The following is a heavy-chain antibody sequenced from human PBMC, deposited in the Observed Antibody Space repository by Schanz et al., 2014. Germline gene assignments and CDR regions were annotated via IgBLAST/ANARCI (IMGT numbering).Heavy chain of an antibody. CDR1: GFTFNYAW. D-gene: IGHD3-10*01. Sequence: ESGGGLVKPGGSLRLSCAASGFTFNYAWMNWVRQAPGKGLEWVARIKSESDGGTTDYAAPVQGRFTISRDDSKSTLYLQMNSLKTEDTAVYYCTTPDYYGSGSYSDAFDIWGQGTKVTVSS. CDR3: TTPDYYGSGSYSDAFDI. J-gene: IGHJ3*02. CDR2: IKSESDGGTT. V-gene: IGHV3-15*01.